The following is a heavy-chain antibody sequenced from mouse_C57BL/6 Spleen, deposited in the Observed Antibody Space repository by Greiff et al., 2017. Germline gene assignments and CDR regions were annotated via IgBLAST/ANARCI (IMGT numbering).Heavy chain of an antibody. CDR3: ARTTVVATDY. D-gene: IGHD1-1*01. Sequence: QVQLQQPGAELVKPGASVKLSCKASGYTFTSYWMHWVKQRPGQGLEWIGMIHPNSGSTNYNEKFKSKATLTVDKSSSTAYMQLSSLTSEDAAVYYCARTTVVATDYWGQGTTLTVSS. CDR1: GYTFTSYW. J-gene: IGHJ2*01. V-gene: IGHV1-64*01. CDR2: IHPNSGST.